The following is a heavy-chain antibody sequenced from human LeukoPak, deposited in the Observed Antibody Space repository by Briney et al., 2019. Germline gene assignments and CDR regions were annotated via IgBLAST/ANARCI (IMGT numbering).Heavy chain of an antibody. D-gene: IGHD3-22*01. CDR2: INPSGGST. CDR1: GYTFTSYY. J-gene: IGHJ3*02. CDR3: ARDRPTYYYDSSGQDAFDI. Sequence: ASVKVSCKASGYTFTSYYMHWVRQAPVQGLEWMGIINPSGGSTSYAQKFQGRVTMTRDTSTSTVSMELSSLRSEDTAVYYCARDRPTYYYDSSGQDAFDIWGQGTMVTVSS. V-gene: IGHV1-46*01.